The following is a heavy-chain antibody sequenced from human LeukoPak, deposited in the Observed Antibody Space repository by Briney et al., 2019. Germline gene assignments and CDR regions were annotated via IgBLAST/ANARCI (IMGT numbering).Heavy chain of an antibody. V-gene: IGHV4-34*01. CDR2: INHSGST. CDR1: GGSFSGYY. D-gene: IGHD2-15*01. Sequence: SETLSLTCAVYGGSFSGYYWSWIRQPPGKGLEWIGEINHSGSTNYNPSLKSRVTISVDTSKNQFSLKLSSVTAADTAVYYCARDLNRASAIVVTRGWFDPWGQGTLVTVSS. J-gene: IGHJ5*02. CDR3: ARDLNRASAIVVTRGWFDP.